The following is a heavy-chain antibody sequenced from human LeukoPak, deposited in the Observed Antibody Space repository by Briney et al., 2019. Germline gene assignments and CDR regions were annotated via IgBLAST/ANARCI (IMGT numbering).Heavy chain of an antibody. CDR3: ARVAKQLVLFYYYYYMDA. Sequence: GGSLRLSCAASGFTFSDYYMSWIRQAPGKGLEWVSYISSSGSTIYYADSVKGRFTISRDNAKNSLYLQMNSLRAEDTAVYYCARVAKQLVLFYYYYYMDAWGKGTTVTVSS. CDR2: ISSSGSTI. D-gene: IGHD6-13*01. CDR1: GFTFSDYY. J-gene: IGHJ6*03. V-gene: IGHV3-11*04.